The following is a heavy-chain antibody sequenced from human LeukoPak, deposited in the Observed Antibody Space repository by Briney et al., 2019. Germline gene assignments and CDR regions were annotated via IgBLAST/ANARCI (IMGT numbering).Heavy chain of an antibody. CDR1: GFTFSSYA. V-gene: IGHV3-23*01. J-gene: IGHJ4*02. Sequence: GGSLRLSCAASGFTFSSYAMSWVRQAPGKGLEWVSAISGSGGSTYYADSVKGRFTISRDNSKNTLYMQMNSLRAEDTAVYYCARDFAAAGIFDYWGQGTLVTVSS. CDR3: ARDFAAAGIFDY. CDR2: ISGSGGST. D-gene: IGHD6-13*01.